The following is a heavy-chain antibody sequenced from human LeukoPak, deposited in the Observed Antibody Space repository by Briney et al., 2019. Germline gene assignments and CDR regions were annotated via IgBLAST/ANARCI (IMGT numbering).Heavy chain of an antibody. CDR2: IYHSGST. CDR1: GYSISSGYY. J-gene: IGHJ4*02. V-gene: IGHV4-38-2*02. D-gene: IGHD5-24*01. CDR3: ARGSRDGWVETSPIDY. Sequence: SETLSLTCTVSGYSISSGYYWGWIRQPPGKGLEWIGSIYHSGSTYYNPSLKSRVTISVDTSKNQFSLKLSSVTAADTAVYYCARGSRDGWVETSPIDYWGQGTLVTVSS.